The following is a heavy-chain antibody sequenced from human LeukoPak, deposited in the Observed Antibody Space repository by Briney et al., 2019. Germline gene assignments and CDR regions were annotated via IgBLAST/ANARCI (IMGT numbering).Heavy chain of an antibody. CDR3: IREAPLIVTDDI. Sequence: GGSLRLSCAASGFTIGYYAMSWFRQAPGKGLAGVGFIKSKAHGGTTRNAGSVKDKLPITSYHSKNSAYLQMSSLKTEDTAVYYCIREAPLIVTDDIWGQGTMVTVSS. V-gene: IGHV3-49*03. J-gene: IGHJ3*02. CDR1: GFTIGYYA. D-gene: IGHD1-26*01. CDR2: IKSKAHGGTT.